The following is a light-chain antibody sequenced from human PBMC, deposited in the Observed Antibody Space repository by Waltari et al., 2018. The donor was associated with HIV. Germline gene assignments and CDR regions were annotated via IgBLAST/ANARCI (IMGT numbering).Light chain of an antibody. CDR1: TGSVSRNHY. J-gene: IGLJ3*02. Sequence: QVVVTQEPSLSVSPGGTVTVTCASVTGSVSRNHYTHWIQLKPGQAPRTLIDATEKRHPWTPGRFAGSLIGGRAALMLAGALPDDEADYYCLLSYSGVRVFGGGTKLTV. CDR2: ATE. V-gene: IGLV7-46*01. CDR3: LLSYSGVRV.